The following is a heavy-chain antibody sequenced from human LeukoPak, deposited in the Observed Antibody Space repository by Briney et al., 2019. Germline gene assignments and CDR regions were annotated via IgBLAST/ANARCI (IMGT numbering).Heavy chain of an antibody. J-gene: IGHJ5*02. D-gene: IGHD2-2*01. V-gene: IGHV4-61*02. Sequence: PSETLSLTCTVSGGSISSGSYYWSWIRQPAGKGLEWIRRIYTSGSTNSTPSLKSRVTISVDTSKKQFSLKLRSVTAADTAVYYCAREGAYCSSTSCNWFDPWGQGTLVTVSS. CDR2: IYTSGST. CDR3: AREGAYCSSTSCNWFDP. CDR1: GGSISSGSYY.